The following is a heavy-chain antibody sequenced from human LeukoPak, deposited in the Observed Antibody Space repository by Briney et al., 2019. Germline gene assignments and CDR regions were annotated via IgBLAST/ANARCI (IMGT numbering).Heavy chain of an antibody. D-gene: IGHD6-19*01. J-gene: IGHJ5*02. CDR2: IYYSGST. CDR3: ARVVKSSGWPNWFDP. CDR1: GGSISSSSYY. Sequence: SETLSLTCTVSGGSISSSSYYWGWIRQPPGKGLEWIGSIYYSGSTYYNPSLKSRVTISVDTSKNQFSLKLSSVTAADTAVYYCARVVKSSGWPNWFDPWGQGTLVTVSS. V-gene: IGHV4-39*07.